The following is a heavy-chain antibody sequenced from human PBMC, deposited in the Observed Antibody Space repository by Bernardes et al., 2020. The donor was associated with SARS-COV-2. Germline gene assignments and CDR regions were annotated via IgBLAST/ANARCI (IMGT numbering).Heavy chain of an antibody. CDR3: ARSLVDTAMGSNWFDP. Sequence: SETLSLTCTVSGGSISSYYWSWIRQPPGKGLEWIGYIYYSGSTNYNPSLKSRVTISVDTSKNQFSLKLSSVTAADTAVYYCARSLVDTAMGSNWFDPWGQGTLVTVSS. CDR1: GGSISSYY. J-gene: IGHJ5*02. CDR2: IYYSGST. V-gene: IGHV4-59*01. D-gene: IGHD5-18*01.